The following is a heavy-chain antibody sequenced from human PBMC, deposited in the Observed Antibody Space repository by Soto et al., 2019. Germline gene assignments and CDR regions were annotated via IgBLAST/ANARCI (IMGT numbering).Heavy chain of an antibody. D-gene: IGHD3-22*01. Sequence: GGSLRLSCAASGFTFSSYAMNWVRQAPGKGLEWVSTINESGDRSYYADSVKGRFTISRDHSKDTLYLQMNNLRAEDTAVYFCARDSRTVTYYQPFDYWGQGTLVTVSS. V-gene: IGHV3-23*01. J-gene: IGHJ4*02. CDR2: INESGDRS. CDR3: ARDSRTVTYYQPFDY. CDR1: GFTFSSYA.